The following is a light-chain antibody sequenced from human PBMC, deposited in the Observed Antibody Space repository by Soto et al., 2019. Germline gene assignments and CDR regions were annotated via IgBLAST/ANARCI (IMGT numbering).Light chain of an antibody. CDR2: TAS. J-gene: IGKJ1*01. CDR1: QSVSSW. CDR3: QQYNSAWT. Sequence: DIQMTQSPATLSASVGDRVTITCRASQSVSSWLAWYQQKPGKAPNLLIYTASSLESGVPSRFSGSGSGTELTLTNHNLQPDDFASYYCQQYNSAWTFGQWTTVEIK. V-gene: IGKV1-5*03.